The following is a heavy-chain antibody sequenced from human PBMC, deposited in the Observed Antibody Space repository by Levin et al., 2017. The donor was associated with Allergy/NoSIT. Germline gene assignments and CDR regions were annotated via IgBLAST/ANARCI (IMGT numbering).Heavy chain of an antibody. D-gene: IGHD2-21*02. V-gene: IGHV3-9*01. J-gene: IGHJ4*02. CDR3: AKSSIRSFPFGWGPLRHLTQKRYHFDY. CDR2: ISWNSGSI. Sequence: SLKISCAASGFTFDDYAMHWVRQAPGKGLEWVSGISWNSGSIGYADSVKGRFTISRDNAKNSLYLQMNSLRAEDTALYYCAKSSIRSFPFGWGPLRHLTQKRYHFDYWGQGTLVTVSS. CDR1: GFTFDDYA.